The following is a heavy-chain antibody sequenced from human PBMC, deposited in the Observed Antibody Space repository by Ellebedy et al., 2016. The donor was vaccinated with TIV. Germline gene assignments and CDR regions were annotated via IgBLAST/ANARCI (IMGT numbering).Heavy chain of an antibody. CDR1: GYTFTSYY. D-gene: IGHD1-26*01. CDR2: INPSGGST. CDR3: ARDGSGSYRGRRFDY. Sequence: AASVKVSCKASGYTFTSYYMHWVRQAPGQGLEWMGLINPSGGSTSYAQKFQGRVTITRDTSTSTVYKELDSLRSEDTAVYYCARDGSGSYRGRRFDYWGQGTLVTVSS. J-gene: IGHJ4*02. V-gene: IGHV1-46*01.